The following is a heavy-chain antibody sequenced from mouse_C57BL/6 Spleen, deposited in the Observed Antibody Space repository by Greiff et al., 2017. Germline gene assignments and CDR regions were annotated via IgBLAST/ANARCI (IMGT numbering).Heavy chain of an antibody. D-gene: IGHD1-1*01. J-gene: IGHJ2*01. CDR2: IDPNSGGT. V-gene: IGHV1-72*01. CDR1: GYTFTSYW. Sequence: QVQLKQPGAELVKPGASVKLSCKASGYTFTSYWMHWVKQRPGRGLEWIGRIDPNSGGTKYNEKFKSKATLTVDKPSITAYMQLSSLTSEDTAVYYCARDGGYGSSYSYCDYWGQGTTLTVSS. CDR3: ARDGGYGSSYSYCDY.